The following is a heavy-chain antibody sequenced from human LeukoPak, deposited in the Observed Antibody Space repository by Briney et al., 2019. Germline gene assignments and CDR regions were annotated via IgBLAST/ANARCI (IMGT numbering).Heavy chain of an antibody. CDR2: ISGSGGST. CDR3: AKSSQVTYYYDSSDYPFDY. CDR1: GFTFSSYA. V-gene: IGHV3-23*01. D-gene: IGHD3-22*01. Sequence: PGGSLRLSCAASGFTFSSYAMSWVRQAPGKGLEWVSAISGSGGSTYYADSVKGRFTISRDNSKNTLYLQMNSLRAEDTAVYYCAKSSQVTYYYDSSDYPFDYWGQGTLVTVSS. J-gene: IGHJ4*02.